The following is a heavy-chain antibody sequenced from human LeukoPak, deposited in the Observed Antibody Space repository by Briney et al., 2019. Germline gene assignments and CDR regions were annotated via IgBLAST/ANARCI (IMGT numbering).Heavy chain of an antibody. D-gene: IGHD2-2*03. CDR3: ARVMDVSWFDP. V-gene: IGHV4-39*01. CDR1: GGSISSSSYY. Sequence: SVTLSLTCTVSGGSISSSSYYWGWIRQPPGKGLEWIGSIYYSGSTYYNPSLKSRVTISVDTSKNQFSLKLSSVTAADTAVYYCARVMDVSWFDPWGQGTLVTVSS. J-gene: IGHJ5*02. CDR2: IYYSGST.